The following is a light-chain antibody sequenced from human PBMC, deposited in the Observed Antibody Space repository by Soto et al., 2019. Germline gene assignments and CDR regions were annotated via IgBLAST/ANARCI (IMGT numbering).Light chain of an antibody. CDR3: CSYAGSNTHVV. Sequence: QSALTQPASVSGSPGQSITISCTGTSSDVGSYNLVSWYQQHPGKAPKLMIYEGGKRPSGVSNRFSGSKSGNTASLTISGLQAEDEADYYCCSYAGSNTHVVFGGGTQLTVL. CDR1: SSDVGSYNL. V-gene: IGLV2-23*01. CDR2: EGG. J-gene: IGLJ2*01.